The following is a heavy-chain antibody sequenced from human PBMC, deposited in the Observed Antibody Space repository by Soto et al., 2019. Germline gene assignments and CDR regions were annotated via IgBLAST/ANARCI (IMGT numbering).Heavy chain of an antibody. J-gene: IGHJ6*02. CDR1: GCSICSINW. CDR3: ARSPDSSGYYPRWYYYGMDV. D-gene: IGHD3-22*01. CDR2: IYHSGST. Sequence: SDTLYLTSPVAGCSICSINWWSLVCQPPGKGLEWIGEIYHSGSTNYNLSLKSRVTISVDKSKNQFSLKLSSVTAADTAVYYCARSPDSSGYYPRWYYYGMDVWGQGTTVT. V-gene: IGHV4-4*02.